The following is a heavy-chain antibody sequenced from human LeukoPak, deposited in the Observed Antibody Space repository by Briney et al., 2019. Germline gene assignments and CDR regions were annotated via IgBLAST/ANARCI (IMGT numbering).Heavy chain of an antibody. CDR2: IKEDGGEE. CDR1: GFTFSSYW. V-gene: IGHV3-7*01. Sequence: GGSLRLSCVASGFTFSSYWMSWVRQAPGKGLEWVANIKEDGGEENYVDSVKGRFTISRDNAKKSLYLQMNSLRAEDTALYYCATMILGGGFDYWSQGTLVTVSS. D-gene: IGHD3/OR15-3a*01. CDR3: ATMILGGGFDY. J-gene: IGHJ4*02.